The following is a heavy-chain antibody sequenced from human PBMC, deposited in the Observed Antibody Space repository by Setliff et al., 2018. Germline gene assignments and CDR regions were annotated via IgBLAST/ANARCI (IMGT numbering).Heavy chain of an antibody. CDR1: GGGSINNYY. D-gene: IGHD3-10*01. CDR3: ARQPSSGAYYNPRPYYFDY. Sequence: KPSETLSLTCTVSGGGSINNYYWSWVRQSSGKGLEWIGFVHFGGDTNYNPSLKSRVTMSADTSNNQFSLNLRSVTAADTAVYFCARQPSSGAYYNPRPYYFDYWGQGTLVTVSS. J-gene: IGHJ4*02. V-gene: IGHV4-59*08. CDR2: VHFGGDT.